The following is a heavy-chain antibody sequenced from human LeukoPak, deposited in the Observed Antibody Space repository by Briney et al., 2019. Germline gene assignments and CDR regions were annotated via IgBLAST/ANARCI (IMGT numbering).Heavy chain of an antibody. CDR1: GGSFSGYY. Sequence: SETLSLTCAVYGGSFSGYYWSWIRQPPGKGLEWIGEINHSGSTNYNPSLKSRVTISVDTSKNQFSLKLSSVTAADTAVYYCARDPETDWAPYYYYMDVWGKGTTVTVSS. V-gene: IGHV4-34*01. CDR3: ARDPETDWAPYYYYMDV. CDR2: INHSGST. J-gene: IGHJ6*03. D-gene: IGHD3-9*01.